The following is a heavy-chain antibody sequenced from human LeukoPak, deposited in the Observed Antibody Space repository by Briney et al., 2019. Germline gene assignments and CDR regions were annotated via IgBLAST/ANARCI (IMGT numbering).Heavy chain of an antibody. CDR2: IYYSGST. D-gene: IGHD3-10*01. Sequence: SETLSLTCTVSGGSISSGGYYWSWIRQHPGKGLEWIGYIYYSGSTYYNPSLKSRVTISVDTSKNQFSLKLSSVTAADTAVYYCARGDTMVRDFDYWDQGTLVTVSS. CDR1: GGSISSGGYY. CDR3: ARGDTMVRDFDY. J-gene: IGHJ4*02. V-gene: IGHV4-31*03.